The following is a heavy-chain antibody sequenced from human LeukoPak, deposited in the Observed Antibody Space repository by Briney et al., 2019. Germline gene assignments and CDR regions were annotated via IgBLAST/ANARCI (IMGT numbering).Heavy chain of an antibody. D-gene: IGHD1-1*01. CDR3: ARDGSQNLNGAYDY. Sequence: QAGGSLRLSCAASGFTFSNYWMNWVRQAPGKGLEWVANIKQDGSEKYYVDSVKGRFSISRDNAKNSLYLQMNSLRAEDTAVYYCARDGSQNLNGAYDYWGQGTLVTVSS. J-gene: IGHJ4*02. CDR1: GFTFSNYW. V-gene: IGHV3-7*01. CDR2: IKQDGSEK.